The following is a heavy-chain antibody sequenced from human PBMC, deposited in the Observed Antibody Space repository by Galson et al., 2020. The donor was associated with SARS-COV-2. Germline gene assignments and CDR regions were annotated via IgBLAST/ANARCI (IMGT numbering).Heavy chain of an antibody. J-gene: IGHJ4*02. CDR2: IYYSGST. D-gene: IGHD2-8*01. CDR3: ARHGGLYDGAVIDY. Sequence: SETLSLTCTVSGGSISSSSYYWGWIRQPPGKGLEWIGSIYYSGSTYYNPSLKSRVTISVDTSKNQFSLKLSSVTAADTAVYYCARHGGLYDGAVIDYWGQGTLVTVSS. CDR1: GGSISSSSYY. V-gene: IGHV4-39*01.